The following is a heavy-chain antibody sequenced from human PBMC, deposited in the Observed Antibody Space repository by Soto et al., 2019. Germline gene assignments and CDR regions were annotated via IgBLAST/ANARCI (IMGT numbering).Heavy chain of an antibody. CDR1: GGSISSSNW. Sequence: SETLSLTCAVSGGSISSSNWWSWVRQPPGKGLEWIGEIYHSGSTNYNPSLKSRVTISVDKSKNQFSLKLSSVTAADTAVYYCARVVPAAPYYYYYGMDVWGQGTTVTVPS. V-gene: IGHV4-4*02. CDR3: ARVVPAAPYYYYYGMDV. J-gene: IGHJ6*02. D-gene: IGHD2-2*01. CDR2: IYHSGST.